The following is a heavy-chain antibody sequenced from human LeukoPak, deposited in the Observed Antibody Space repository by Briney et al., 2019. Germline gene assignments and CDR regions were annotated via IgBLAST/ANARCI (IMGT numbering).Heavy chain of an antibody. CDR1: GYTVSSNY. CDR3: ARDSSYDFWSGYPTYFDY. Sequence: GRSLRLSCAASGYTVSSNYMSWVPQAPGKGLEWVSVIYSGGSTYYADSVKRRFTISRDNSKNTLYLQMNSLRAEDTGVYYCARDSSYDFWSGYPTYFDYWGQGTLVTVSS. J-gene: IGHJ4*02. D-gene: IGHD3-3*01. CDR2: IYSGGST. V-gene: IGHV3-66*02.